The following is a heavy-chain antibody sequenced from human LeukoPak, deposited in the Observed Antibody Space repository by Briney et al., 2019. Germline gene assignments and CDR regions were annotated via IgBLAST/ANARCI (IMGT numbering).Heavy chain of an antibody. CDR2: ISYDGSNK. CDR3: AKGLVVTPTPWFDP. D-gene: IGHD2-21*02. CDR1: GFTFSSYG. J-gene: IGHJ5*02. Sequence: GGSLRLSCAASGFTFSSYGMHWVRQAPGKGLEWVAVISYDGSNKYYADSVKGRFTISRDNSKNTLYLQMNSLRAEDTAVYYCAKGLVVTPTPWFDPRGQGTLVTVSS. V-gene: IGHV3-30*18.